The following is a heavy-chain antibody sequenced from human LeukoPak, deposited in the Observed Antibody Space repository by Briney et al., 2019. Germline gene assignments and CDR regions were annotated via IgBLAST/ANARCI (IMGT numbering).Heavy chain of an antibody. D-gene: IGHD2-2*01. CDR3: ARVGQYCSSTSCYHEVMDV. J-gene: IGHJ6*02. Sequence: GGSLRLSCAASGFTFSSYWMSWVRQAPGKGLEWVANIKQDGSEKYYVDSVKGRFTISRDNAKNSLYLQMNSLRAEDTAVYYCARVGQYCSSTSCYHEVMDVWGQGTTVTVSS. CDR2: IKQDGSEK. V-gene: IGHV3-7*01. CDR1: GFTFSSYW.